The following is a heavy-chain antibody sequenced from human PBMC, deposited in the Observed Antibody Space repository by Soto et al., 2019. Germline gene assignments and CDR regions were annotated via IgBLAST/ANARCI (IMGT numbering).Heavy chain of an antibody. V-gene: IGHV3-23*01. D-gene: IGHD1-1*01. CDR3: AKATATSGGAFEI. CDR2: ILVGGSP. Sequence: GGSLRLSCAVSGFICSSYDMSWVRQAPGKGLEWVSTILVGGSPHYEDSVKGQFTISRDTSKNTVYLQMNSLTAGDTAVYYCAKATATSGGAFEIYGQGAMVTVSS. J-gene: IGHJ3*02. CDR1: GFICSSYD.